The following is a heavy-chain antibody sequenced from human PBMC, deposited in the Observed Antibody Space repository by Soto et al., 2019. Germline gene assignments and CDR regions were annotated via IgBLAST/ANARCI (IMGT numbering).Heavy chain of an antibody. J-gene: IGHJ4*02. CDR1: GDSLSSGGHY. CDR3: ARVDHRGYFAILTDY. Sequence: LSLTCTVSGDSLSSGGHYWSWIRQHPGKGLEWIGHIYDSVNTYYSPSLRSRVTISADMSKNQFSLNLRSVTAADTAVYYCARVDHRGYFAILTDYWGQGTLVTVSS. CDR2: IYDSVNT. D-gene: IGHD3-9*01. V-gene: IGHV4-31*03.